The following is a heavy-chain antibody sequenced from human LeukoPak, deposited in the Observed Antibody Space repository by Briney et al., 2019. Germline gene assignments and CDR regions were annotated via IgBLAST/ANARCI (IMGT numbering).Heavy chain of an antibody. J-gene: IGHJ4*02. Sequence: GESLRLSCAVPGFTFYDYAMHWVRQAPPKGLEWVSGLNWNSGGIVYADSVKGRFTISRDNAKNSLYLQMNSLRAEDTALYYCAKDFSTGYYYFDYWGQGTLVTVSS. D-gene: IGHD3-22*01. CDR1: GFTFYDYA. V-gene: IGHV3-9*01. CDR2: LNWNSGGI. CDR3: AKDFSTGYYYFDY.